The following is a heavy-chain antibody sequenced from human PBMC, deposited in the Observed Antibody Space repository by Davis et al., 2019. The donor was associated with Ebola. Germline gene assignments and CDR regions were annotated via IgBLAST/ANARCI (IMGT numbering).Heavy chain of an antibody. D-gene: IGHD3-9*01. CDR1: GFTFSSYA. Sequence: PGGSLRLSCAASGFTFSSYAMSWVRQAPGKGLEWVSAISGSGGSTYYADSVKGRFTISRDNSKNTLYLQMNSLRAEDTAVYYCARDPVPFDWLLLSWFDPWGQGTLVTVSS. V-gene: IGHV3-23*01. CDR3: ARDPVPFDWLLLSWFDP. CDR2: ISGSGGST. J-gene: IGHJ5*02.